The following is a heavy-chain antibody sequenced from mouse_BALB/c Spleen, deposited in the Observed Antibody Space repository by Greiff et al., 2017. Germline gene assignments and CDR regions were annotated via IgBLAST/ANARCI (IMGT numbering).Heavy chain of an antibody. V-gene: IGHV5-17*02. D-gene: IGHD2-10*02. CDR1: GFTFSSFG. Sequence: EVMLVESGGGLVQPGGSRKLSCAASGFTFSSFGMHWVRQAPEKGLEWVAYISSGSSTIYYADTVKGRFTISRDNPKNTLFLQMTSLRSEDTAMYYCARQKYGNSWFAYWGQGTLVTVSA. CDR3: ARQKYGNSWFAY. CDR2: ISSGSSTI. J-gene: IGHJ3*01.